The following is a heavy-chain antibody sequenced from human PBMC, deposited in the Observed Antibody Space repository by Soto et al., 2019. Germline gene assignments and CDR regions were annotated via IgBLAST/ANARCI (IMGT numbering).Heavy chain of an antibody. J-gene: IGHJ6*03. Sequence: ESGGGLVQPGGSLRLSCAASGFTFSSYAMSWVRQAPGKGLEWVSAISGSGGSTYYADSVKGRFTISRDNSKNTLYLQMNSLRAEVTAVYYCANIPMPIFGVVIIPYYYYMDVWGKGTTVTVSS. CDR3: ANIPMPIFGVVIIPYYYYMDV. D-gene: IGHD3-3*01. CDR1: GFTFSSYA. V-gene: IGHV3-23*01. CDR2: ISGSGGST.